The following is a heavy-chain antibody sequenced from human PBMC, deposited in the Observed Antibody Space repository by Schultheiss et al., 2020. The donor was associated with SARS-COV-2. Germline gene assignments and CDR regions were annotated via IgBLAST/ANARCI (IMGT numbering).Heavy chain of an antibody. CDR1: GFTFTNHW. CDR3: VKEGEEMGTS. V-gene: IGHV3-7*03. D-gene: IGHD1-1*01. CDR2: IKQEGRGE. Sequence: GGSLRLSCAASGFTFTNHWMTWVRQAPGKGLEWVANIKQEGRGEHYGDSGRGRFIISRDNAKNSLDLQMNSLRVDDTAVYYCVKEGEEMGTSWGQGTLVTVSS. J-gene: IGHJ4*02.